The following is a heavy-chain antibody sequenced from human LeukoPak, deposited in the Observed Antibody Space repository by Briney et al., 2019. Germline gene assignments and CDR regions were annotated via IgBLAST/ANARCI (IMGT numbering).Heavy chain of an antibody. D-gene: IGHD1-26*01. Sequence: AGGSLRLSCAASGFTFSSYAMSWVRQAPGKGLEWVSAISGSGGSTYYADSVKGRFTISRDNSKNTLYLRMNSLRAEDTAVYYCTREVSGSLYFDYWGQGTLVTVSS. V-gene: IGHV3-23*01. CDR2: ISGSGGST. CDR3: TREVSGSLYFDY. CDR1: GFTFSSYA. J-gene: IGHJ4*02.